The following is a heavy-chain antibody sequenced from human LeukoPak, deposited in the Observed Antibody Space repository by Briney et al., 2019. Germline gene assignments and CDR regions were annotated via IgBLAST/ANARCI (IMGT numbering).Heavy chain of an antibody. V-gene: IGHV4-30-2*01. CDR1: GGSISSGGYS. D-gene: IGHD3-10*01. Sequence: SETLSLTCAVSGGSISSGGYSWSWIRQPPGKGLEWIGYIYHSGSTYYNPSLKSRVTMSVDRSKNQFSLKLSSVTAADTAVYYCATTCQTSEWFDPWGQGTLVTVSS. CDR3: ATTCQTSEWFDP. J-gene: IGHJ5*02. CDR2: IYHSGST.